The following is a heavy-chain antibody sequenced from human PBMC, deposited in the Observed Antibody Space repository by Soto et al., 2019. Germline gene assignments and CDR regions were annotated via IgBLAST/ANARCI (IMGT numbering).Heavy chain of an antibody. D-gene: IGHD3-22*01. V-gene: IGHV2-5*02. CDR2: IYWDDDK. CDR1: GFSLSTSGVG. CDR3: AHSLYYYDSSGYFDY. Sequence: SGPTLVNPTQTLTLTCTFSGFSLSTSGVGVGWIRQPPGKALEWLALIYWDDDKRYSPSLKSRLTITKDTSKNQVVLTMTNMEPVDTSTYYCAHSLYYYDSSGYFDYWGQGTLVTVSS. J-gene: IGHJ4*02.